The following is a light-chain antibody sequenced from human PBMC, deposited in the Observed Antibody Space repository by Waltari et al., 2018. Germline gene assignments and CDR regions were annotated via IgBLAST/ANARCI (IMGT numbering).Light chain of an antibody. Sequence: DIQMTQSPSSLSASLGDRVTITCRASQSISTYLNGFQHKPGQAPKLLIYAASSLQSGVPSRFRGSGSGTDFTLTITSLQPEDFATYYCHQTFSHPRPSFGQGTKVDI. V-gene: IGKV1-39*01. CDR3: HQTFSHPRPS. CDR2: AAS. CDR1: QSISTY. J-gene: IGKJ2*01.